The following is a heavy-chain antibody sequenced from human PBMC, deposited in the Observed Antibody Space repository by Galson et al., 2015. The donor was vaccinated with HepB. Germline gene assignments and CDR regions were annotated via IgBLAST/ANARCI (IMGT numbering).Heavy chain of an antibody. CDR3: AREGSSWKRGWFDP. CDR2: INHSGST. D-gene: IGHD6-13*01. Sequence: SETLSLTCAVYGGSFSGYYWSWIRQPPGKGLEWIGEINHSGSTNYNPSLKSRVTISVDTSKNQFSLKLSSVTAADTAVYYCAREGSSWKRGWFDPWGQGTLVTVSS. CDR1: GGSFSGYY. V-gene: IGHV4-34*01. J-gene: IGHJ5*02.